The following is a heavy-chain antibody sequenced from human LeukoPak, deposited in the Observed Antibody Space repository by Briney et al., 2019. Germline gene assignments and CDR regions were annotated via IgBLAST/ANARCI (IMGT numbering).Heavy chain of an antibody. CDR2: IYSGRST. CDR1: GFTVSSND. Sequence: QPGGSLRLSCAASGFTVSSNDMSWVRQAPGKGLEWVSLIYSGRSTYYADSVKGRFIISRDNAKNSLYLQMNSLRAEDTAVYYCARDRRVVRYYYYMDVWGKGTTVTVSS. D-gene: IGHD3-3*01. J-gene: IGHJ6*03. CDR3: ARDRRVVRYYYYMDV. V-gene: IGHV3-66*01.